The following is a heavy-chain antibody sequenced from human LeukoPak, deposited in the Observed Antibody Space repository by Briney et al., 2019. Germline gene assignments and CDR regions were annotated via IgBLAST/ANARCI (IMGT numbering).Heavy chain of an antibody. Sequence: GASVKVSCKASGYTFTSYAMDWVRQAPGQGLEWMGWINTNTGNPTYAQGFTGRFVFSLDTSVSTAYLQISSLKAEDTAVYYCARESLVTRFYMDVWGKGTTVTVSS. V-gene: IGHV7-4-1*02. CDR3: ARESLVTRFYMDV. J-gene: IGHJ6*03. CDR2: INTNTGNP. D-gene: IGHD4-17*01. CDR1: GYTFTSYA.